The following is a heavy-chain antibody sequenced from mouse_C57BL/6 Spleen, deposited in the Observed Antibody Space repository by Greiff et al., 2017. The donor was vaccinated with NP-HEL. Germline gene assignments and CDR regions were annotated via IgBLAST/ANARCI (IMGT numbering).Heavy chain of an antibody. Sequence: EVQLQESGPGLVKPSQSLSLTCSVTGYSITSGYYWNWIRQFPGNKLEWMGYISYDGSNNYNPSLKNRISITRDTSKNQFFLKLNSVTTEDTATYYCARAYYYGSSGEDYWGQGTTLTVSS. V-gene: IGHV3-6*01. CDR1: GYSITSGYY. CDR3: ARAYYYGSSGEDY. D-gene: IGHD1-1*01. J-gene: IGHJ2*01. CDR2: ISYDGSN.